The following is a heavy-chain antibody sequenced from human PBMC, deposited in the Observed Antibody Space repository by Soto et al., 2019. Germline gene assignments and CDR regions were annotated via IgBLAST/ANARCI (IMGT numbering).Heavy chain of an antibody. V-gene: IGHV3-23*01. CDR3: ATTRGAAAPDY. Sequence: GGSLRLSCTVSGFTFSSFAMSWVRQAPGKGLEWVSFIGGGGGSTYYADSVKGRFAISRDNSDNTLYLQMNSLRAEDTAVYYFATTRGAAAPDYWGQGTLVTVSS. D-gene: IGHD3-10*01. CDR2: IGGGGGST. CDR1: GFTFSSFA. J-gene: IGHJ4*02.